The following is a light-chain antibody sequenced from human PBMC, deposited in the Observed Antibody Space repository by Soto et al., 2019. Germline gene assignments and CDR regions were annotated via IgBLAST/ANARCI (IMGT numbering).Light chain of an antibody. CDR1: QSVSSSY. V-gene: IGKV3-20*01. CDR2: GAS. J-gene: IGKJ1*01. Sequence: EIVLTQSPGTLSLSPWERATLSCRASQSVSSSYLAWYQQKPGQAPRLLIYGASSRATGIPDRFSGSGSGTDFTLPISRLEPEDFAVYYCQQYGSSPQTFGQGTKVDIK. CDR3: QQYGSSPQT.